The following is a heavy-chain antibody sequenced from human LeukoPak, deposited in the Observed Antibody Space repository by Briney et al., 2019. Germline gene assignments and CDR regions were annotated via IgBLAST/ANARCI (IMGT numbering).Heavy chain of an antibody. CDR2: INSDGSST. J-gene: IGHJ4*02. CDR1: GFTFNSYW. Sequence: GGSLRLSCAASGFTFNSYWMHWVRQAPGKGLVWVSRINSDGSSTSYADSVKGRFTISRDNAKNTLYLQMNSLRAEDTAVYYCARGSSGWYFDYWGQGTLVTVSS. CDR3: ARGSSGWYFDY. V-gene: IGHV3-74*01. D-gene: IGHD6-19*01.